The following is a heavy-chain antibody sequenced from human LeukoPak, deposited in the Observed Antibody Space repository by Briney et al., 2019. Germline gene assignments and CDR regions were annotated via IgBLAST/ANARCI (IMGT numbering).Heavy chain of an antibody. V-gene: IGHV3-23*01. J-gene: IGHJ4*02. CDR2: IPAGGDT. D-gene: IGHD5-24*01. Sequence: GGSLRLSCAASGFTFSPYAMSWVRQAPGKGLEWVAGIPAGGDTYYADSVKGRFTFSRDNSKNTVDLQMNNLRVEDTAVYYCAKDYKSGDGYWDFDYWGQGTLVTVSS. CDR1: GFTFSPYA. CDR3: AKDYKSGDGYWDFDY.